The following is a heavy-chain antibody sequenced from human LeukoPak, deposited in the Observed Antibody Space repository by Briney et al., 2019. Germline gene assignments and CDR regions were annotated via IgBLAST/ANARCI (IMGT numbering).Heavy chain of an antibody. V-gene: IGHV3-7*03. CDR3: ASGRTDIVVVPATLRNYYFDY. D-gene: IGHD2-2*01. Sequence: QPGGSLRLSCAASGFTFSSYWMSWVRQAPGKGLEWVANIKQDGSEKYYVDSVKGRFTISRDNAKNSLYLQMNSLRAEDTAVYYCASGRTDIVVVPATLRNYYFDYWGQGTLVTVSS. CDR2: IKQDGSEK. CDR1: GFTFSSYW. J-gene: IGHJ4*02.